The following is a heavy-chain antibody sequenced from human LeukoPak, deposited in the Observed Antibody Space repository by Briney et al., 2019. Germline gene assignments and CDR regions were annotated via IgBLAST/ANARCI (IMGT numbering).Heavy chain of an antibody. V-gene: IGHV1-18*01. CDR2: ISAYNGNT. CDR3: ARSLIDSSGYYPLYFDY. D-gene: IGHD3-22*01. Sequence: ASVKVSCKASGYTFTSYAISWVRQAPGQGLEWMGWISAYNGNTNYAQKLQGRVTMTTDTSTSTAYMELRSLRSDDTAVYYCARSLIDSSGYYPLYFDYWGQGTLVTVSS. J-gene: IGHJ4*02. CDR1: GYTFTSYA.